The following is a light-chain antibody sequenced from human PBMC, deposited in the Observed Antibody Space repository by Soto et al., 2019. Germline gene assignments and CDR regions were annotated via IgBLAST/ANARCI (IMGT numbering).Light chain of an antibody. CDR3: QQRSNWPPWT. V-gene: IGKV3-11*01. CDR1: QSVSSY. CDR2: DAS. Sequence: ERVRTQSPATLSLSPGERATLSCRASQSVSSYLAWYQQKPGQAPRLLIYDASNRATGIPARFSGSGSGTDFTLTISSLEPEDFAVYYCQQRSNWPPWTFGQGTKVDI. J-gene: IGKJ1*01.